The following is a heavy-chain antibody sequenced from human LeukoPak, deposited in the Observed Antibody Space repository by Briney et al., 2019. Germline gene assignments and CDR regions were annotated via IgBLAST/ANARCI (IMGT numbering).Heavy chain of an antibody. J-gene: IGHJ5*02. CDR3: ANYGSGSYSNWFDP. D-gene: IGHD3-10*01. CDR2: IYYIGST. CDR1: GXSISPYY. Sequence: SETLSLTCTVSGXSISPYYWSWIRQPPGKGLEWIGYIYYIGSTNYNPSLKSRVTISVDTSKSQFSLKLTSVTAADTAVYYCANYGSGSYSNWFDPWGQGTLVTVSS. V-gene: IGHV4-59*01.